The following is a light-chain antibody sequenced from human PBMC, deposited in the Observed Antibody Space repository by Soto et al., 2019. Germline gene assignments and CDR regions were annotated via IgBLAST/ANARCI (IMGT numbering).Light chain of an antibody. CDR1: ISDVGGYNY. Sequence: QPASGSESPAQSYTLACTGTISDVGGYNYVSWYQQHPGKAPKLMIYEVSNRPSGVSNRFSGSTSGNTASLTIAGLQAEDEADYYCGSYTSSGYVFGTGTTVTVL. V-gene: IGLV2-14*01. J-gene: IGLJ1*01. CDR2: EVS. CDR3: GSYTSSGYV.